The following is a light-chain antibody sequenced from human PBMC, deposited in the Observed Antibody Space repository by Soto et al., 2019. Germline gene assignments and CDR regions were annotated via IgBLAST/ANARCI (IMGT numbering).Light chain of an antibody. CDR2: EVS. V-gene: IGLV2-14*01. Sequence: QSALTQPASVSGSPGQSITISCTGTSSDVGGYKYVSWYQQHPGKAPKLLIFEVSNRPSGVSNRFSGSKSANTASLTISGLQAEDEADYYCSSYTRTSTRVFGTGTKLTVL. J-gene: IGLJ1*01. CDR3: SSYTRTSTRV. CDR1: SSDVGGYKY.